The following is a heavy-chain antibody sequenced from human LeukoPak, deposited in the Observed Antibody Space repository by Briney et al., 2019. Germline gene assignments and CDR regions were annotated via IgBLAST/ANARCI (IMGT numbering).Heavy chain of an antibody. CDR2: ISGSGGST. CDR1: GFTFSSYG. D-gene: IGHD6-13*01. CDR3: AIRKQQVVPPRAYPYYYGMDV. V-gene: IGHV3-23*01. J-gene: IGHJ6*02. Sequence: QPGGSLRLSCAASGFTFSSYGMHWVRQAPGKGLEWVSGISGSGGSTYYADSVKGRFTISRDKSKNTLYLLMISLRAEDTAVYYCAIRKQQVVPPRAYPYYYGMDVWGQGTTVTVSS.